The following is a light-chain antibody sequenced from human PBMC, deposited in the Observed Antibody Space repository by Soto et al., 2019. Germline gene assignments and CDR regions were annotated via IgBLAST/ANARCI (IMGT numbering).Light chain of an antibody. CDR3: QQYNTFWT. V-gene: IGKV1-5*01. CDR2: DVS. CDR1: QSISTY. Sequence: DIQMTQSPSTLSASVVDRVTITGRASQSISTYLNWYQQKPGKAPKLLIYDVSNLQSGVPSRFSGGGSGTEFTLTISSLQPDDVATYYCQQYNTFWTFGQGTRWIS. J-gene: IGKJ1*01.